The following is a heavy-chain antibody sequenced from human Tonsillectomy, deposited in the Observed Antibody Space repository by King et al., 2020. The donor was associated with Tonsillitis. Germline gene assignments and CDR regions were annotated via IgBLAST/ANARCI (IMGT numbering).Heavy chain of an antibody. CDR2: IDFNSGST. Sequence: VQLVESGAEVMKPGASVKVSCKTSGYTSTAYYIHWVRQAPGQGLEWMGCIDFNSGSTNYAQKFQGRVTMTRDTAIRTAYMEMSRLRADDTSGYYCARVALWSGYDTGISYPRPFDHWGQGALVTVSS. D-gene: IGHD3-3*01. J-gene: IGHJ4*02. CDR1: GYTSTAYY. V-gene: IGHV1-2*02. CDR3: ARVALWSGYDTGISYPRPFDH.